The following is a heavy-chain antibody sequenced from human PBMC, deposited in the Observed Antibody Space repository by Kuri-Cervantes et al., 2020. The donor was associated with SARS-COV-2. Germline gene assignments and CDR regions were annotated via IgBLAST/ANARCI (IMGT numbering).Heavy chain of an antibody. J-gene: IGHJ3*02. CDR2: ISGSGSYI. CDR1: GFSLSRYT. V-gene: IGHV3-21*01. CDR3: ARDREITGAPYDAFDI. D-gene: IGHD7-27*01. Sequence: GESLKISCAASGFSLSRYTMNWVRQAPGKALEWVSSISGSGSYIYYADSVKGRFTISKESGENSLYLHMNSLRGDDTAVYYCARDREITGAPYDAFDIWGQGTMVTVSS.